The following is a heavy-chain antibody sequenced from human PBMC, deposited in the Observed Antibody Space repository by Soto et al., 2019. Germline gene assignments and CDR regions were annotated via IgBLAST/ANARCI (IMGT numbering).Heavy chain of an antibody. CDR1: GFTFSSDD. J-gene: IGHJ6*02. CDR2: IGTAGDT. D-gene: IGHD6-13*01. V-gene: IGHV3-13*01. CDR3: ARGAYSSSWYKAYYYGMDV. Sequence: RWSMRLSSSASGFTFSSDDMHWLRQATGKGLEWVSAIGTAGDTYYPGSVKGRFTISRENAKNSLYLQMNSLRAGDTAVYYCARGAYSSSWYKAYYYGMDVWGQGTTVTVSS.